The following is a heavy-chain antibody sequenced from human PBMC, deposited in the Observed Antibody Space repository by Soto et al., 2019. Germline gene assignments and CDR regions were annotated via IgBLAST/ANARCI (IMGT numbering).Heavy chain of an antibody. CDR3: ARGEALLSYATRRDFDY. CDR1: GFTFSSYG. CDR2: IWYDGSNK. V-gene: IGHV3-33*01. D-gene: IGHD2-21*01. Sequence: QVQLVESGGGVVQPGRSLRLSCAASGFTFSSYGMHWVRQAPGKGLEWVAVIWYDGSNKYYADSVKGRFTISRDNSKNTLYLQMNSLGAEDTAVHYCARGEALLSYATRRDFDYWGQGTLVTVSS. J-gene: IGHJ4*02.